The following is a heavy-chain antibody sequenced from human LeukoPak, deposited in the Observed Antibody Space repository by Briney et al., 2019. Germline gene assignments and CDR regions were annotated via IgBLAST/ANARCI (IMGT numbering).Heavy chain of an antibody. J-gene: IGHJ4*02. CDR1: GGSISSYY. Sequence: SETLSLTCTVSGGSISSYYWSWIRQPPGKGLEWIGYIYYSGSTNYNPSLKGRVTISVDTSKNQFSLKLSSVTAADTAVYYCARADSSSWYEVDYWGQGTLVTVSS. V-gene: IGHV4-59*01. D-gene: IGHD6-13*01. CDR2: IYYSGST. CDR3: ARADSSSWYEVDY.